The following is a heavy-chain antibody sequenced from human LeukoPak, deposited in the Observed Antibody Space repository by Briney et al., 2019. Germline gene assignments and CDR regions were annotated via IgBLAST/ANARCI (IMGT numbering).Heavy chain of an antibody. V-gene: IGHV3-23*01. CDR1: GFTFSNYA. Sequence: PGGSLRLSCAASGFTFSNYAMSWVRQAPGKGLEWVSAITGGGGSTYYADSVKVRFTVARDNSKNTLYLQMNSLRAEDTAIYYCAKRVGERGTVFDFWGQGTLVTVSS. D-gene: IGHD2-15*01. CDR3: AKRVGERGTVFDF. J-gene: IGHJ4*02. CDR2: ITGGGGST.